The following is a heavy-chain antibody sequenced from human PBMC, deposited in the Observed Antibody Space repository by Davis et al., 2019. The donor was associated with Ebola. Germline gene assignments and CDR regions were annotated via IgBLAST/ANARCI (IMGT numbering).Heavy chain of an antibody. D-gene: IGHD1-1*01. J-gene: IGHJ6*02. V-gene: IGHV1-69*04. Sequence: AASVKVSCKASGCTFSSDGISWVRQAPGQGLEWMGRIILIVGIASYAPKFQGRVTITADKSTSTANMEVNSLRSEDTAVYYCARGGTWNLDYGMDVWGQGTTVTVSS. CDR2: IILIVGIA. CDR1: GCTFSSDG. CDR3: ARGGTWNLDYGMDV.